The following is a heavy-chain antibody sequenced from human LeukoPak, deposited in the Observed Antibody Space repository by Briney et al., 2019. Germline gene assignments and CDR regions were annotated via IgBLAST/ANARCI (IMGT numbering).Heavy chain of an antibody. D-gene: IGHD3-9*01. CDR3: ARLDYDILTAHMDV. CDR1: GDTFTGYY. V-gene: IGHV1-2*02. J-gene: IGHJ6*03. Sequence: GASVKGSCKASGDTFTGYYMHWVRQAPGQGLEWMGWINPNSGGTNYAQKFQGRVTMTRDTSISTAYLQWSSLKASDTAMYYCARLDYDILTAHMDVWGKGTTVTVSS. CDR2: INPNSGGT.